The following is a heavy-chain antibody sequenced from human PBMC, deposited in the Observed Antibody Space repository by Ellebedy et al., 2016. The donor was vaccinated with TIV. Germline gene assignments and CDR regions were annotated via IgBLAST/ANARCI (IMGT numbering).Heavy chain of an antibody. Sequence: GESLKISCAASGFSFRSYWMSWVRQAPGKGLEWVANIYQDGSEKYYMDSVEGRFTISRDNANNILYLQMKSLRAEDTAVYYCARRDSYGDYAVHVNSWFDSWGQGTPVTVAP. J-gene: IGHJ5*01. CDR1: GFSFRSYW. D-gene: IGHD4-17*01. CDR3: ARRDSYGDYAVHVNSWFDS. V-gene: IGHV3-7*01. CDR2: IYQDGSEK.